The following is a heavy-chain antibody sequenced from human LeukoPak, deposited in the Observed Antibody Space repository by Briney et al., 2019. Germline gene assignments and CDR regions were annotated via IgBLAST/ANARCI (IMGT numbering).Heavy chain of an antibody. J-gene: IGHJ4*02. D-gene: IGHD5-12*01. Sequence: SETLSLTCAVYGESFSGYFWNWIRQPPGKGLEWIGEINHSGSTSNHNPSLKSRVTMSVDTSKNQFSLKLSSVTAADTAVYYCARKSGYARDYWGQGNLVTVSS. V-gene: IGHV4-34*01. CDR3: ARKSGYARDY. CDR2: INHSGSTS. CDR1: GESFSGYF.